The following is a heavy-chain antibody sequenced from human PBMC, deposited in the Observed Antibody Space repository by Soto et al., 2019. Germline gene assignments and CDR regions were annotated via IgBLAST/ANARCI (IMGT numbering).Heavy chain of an antibody. D-gene: IGHD3-22*01. CDR3: GHWHFYDSSGHTQFDY. Sequence: SGPTLVNPTQTLTLTCTFSGFSLSTSGVGVGWFRQPPGKALEWLALIYWNDDKRYSPSLKSRLTVTKDTSKNEVVLTMTNMDPVDTATFYCGHWHFYDSSGHTQFDYWGQGTLVTVSS. J-gene: IGHJ4*02. CDR2: IYWNDDK. V-gene: IGHV2-5*01. CDR1: GFSLSTSGVG.